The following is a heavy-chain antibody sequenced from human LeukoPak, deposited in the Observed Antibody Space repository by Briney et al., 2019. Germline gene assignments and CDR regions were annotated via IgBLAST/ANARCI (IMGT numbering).Heavy chain of an antibody. CDR3: AGEEDSTTIRSSYGMDV. J-gene: IGHJ6*02. D-gene: IGHD2/OR15-2a*01. CDR1: GFTFSPYT. Sequence: PGGSLRLSCAGSGFTFSPYTMNWVRQAPGKGLEWVSCISKGGSYIYYADSVRGRFTISRDNAKNPLYLQMNSLRAEDTAVYYCAGEEDSTTIRSSYGMDVWGQGTTVTVPS. V-gene: IGHV3-21*01. CDR2: ISKGGSYI.